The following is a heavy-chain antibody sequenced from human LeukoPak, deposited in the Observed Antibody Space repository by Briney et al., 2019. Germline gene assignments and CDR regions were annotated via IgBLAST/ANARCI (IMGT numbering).Heavy chain of an antibody. CDR1: GFSFDEYG. CDR2: INWNGGST. CDR3: AELGITMIGGV. J-gene: IGHJ6*04. V-gene: IGHV3-20*04. D-gene: IGHD3-10*02. Sequence: PGGSLRLSCAASGFSFDEYGMSWVRQAPGKGLEWVSGINWNGGSTGYADSVKGRFTISRDNAKNSLYLQMNSLRAEDTAVYYCAELGITMIGGVWGKGTTVTISS.